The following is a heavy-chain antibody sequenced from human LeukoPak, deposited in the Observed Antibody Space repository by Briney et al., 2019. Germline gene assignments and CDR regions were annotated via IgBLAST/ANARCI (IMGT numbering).Heavy chain of an antibody. J-gene: IGHJ4*02. CDR1: GFTFSSHG. V-gene: IGHV3-23*01. CDR3: ARFNYDILTGYSYYFDY. CDR2: ISPSGGIT. Sequence: PGGSLRLSCAASGFTFSSHGMNWVRQAPGKGLEWVSGISPSGGITYYTDSVKGRFTISRDNSKNTVSLQMNSLRAEDTAVYYCARFNYDILTGYSYYFDYWGQGTLVTVSS. D-gene: IGHD3-9*01.